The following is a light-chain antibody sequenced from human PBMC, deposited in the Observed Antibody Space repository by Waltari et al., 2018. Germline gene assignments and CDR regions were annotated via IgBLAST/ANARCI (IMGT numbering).Light chain of an antibody. CDR2: GAS. V-gene: IGKV3-20*01. Sequence: EIVLTQSPGTLSLSPGERATLSCRASQSVSSNYLARYQQKPGQAPRLLIYGASSRATGIPDRFSGSGSGTDFTLTISRLEPEDFAVYYCQQYGGSTGTFGQGTKVEIK. CDR3: QQYGGSTGT. J-gene: IGKJ1*01. CDR1: QSVSSNY.